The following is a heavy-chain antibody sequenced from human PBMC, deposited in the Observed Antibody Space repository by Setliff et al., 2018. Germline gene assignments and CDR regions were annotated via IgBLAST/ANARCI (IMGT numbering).Heavy chain of an antibody. CDR2: ISAYNDNK. CDR1: GYSFTSYG. D-gene: IGHD1-26*01. J-gene: IGHJ4*02. Sequence: GASVKVSCKASGYSFTSYGISWVRQAPGQGLEWMGWISAYNDNKNYAQKFQGRVTMTTDTSTNTVFMELRSLRSDDTAMYYCARDLLGSQGRTFDLWGQGTLVTVSS. CDR3: ARDLLGSQGRTFDL. V-gene: IGHV1-18*01.